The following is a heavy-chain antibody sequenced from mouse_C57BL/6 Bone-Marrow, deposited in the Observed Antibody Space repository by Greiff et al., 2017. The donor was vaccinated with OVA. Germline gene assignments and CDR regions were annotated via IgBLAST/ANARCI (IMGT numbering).Heavy chain of an antibody. V-gene: IGHV1-66*01. CDR1: GYSFTSYY. J-gene: IGHJ1*03. Sequence: VQLQESGPELVKPGASVKISCKASGYSFTSYYIHWVKQRPGQGLEWIGWIYPGSGNTKYNEKFKGKATLTADTSSSTAYMQLSSLTSEDSAVYYCARGATVAPGFDVWGTGTTVTVSS. CDR3: ARGATVAPGFDV. CDR2: IYPGSGNT. D-gene: IGHD1-1*01.